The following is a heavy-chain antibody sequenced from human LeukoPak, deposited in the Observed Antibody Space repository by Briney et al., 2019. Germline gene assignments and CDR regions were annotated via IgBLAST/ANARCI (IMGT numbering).Heavy chain of an antibody. D-gene: IGHD6-13*01. CDR3: ARSGYSSSWYGYYYYYMDV. CDR1: EFTFSSYW. V-gene: IGHV3-7*01. J-gene: IGHJ6*03. CDR2: INQDGSEK. Sequence: PGGSLRLSCAASEFTFSSYWMNWVRQAPGKGLEWVANINQDGSEKYYVDSVKVRFTISRDNAKNSLYLQMNSLRAEDTAVYYCARSGYSSSWYGYYYYYMDVWGKGTTVTVSS.